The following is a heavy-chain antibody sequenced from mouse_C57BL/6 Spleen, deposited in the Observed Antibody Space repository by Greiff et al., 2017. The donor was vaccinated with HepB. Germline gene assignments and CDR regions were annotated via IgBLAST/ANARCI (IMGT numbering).Heavy chain of an antibody. D-gene: IGHD1-1*01. CDR3: ARNERWFYYGSSSWFAY. CDR1: GYTFTEYT. Sequence: VQLQQSGAELVKPGASVKLSCKASGYTFTEYTIHWVKQRSGQGLEWIGWFYPGSGSIKYNEKFKDKATLTADKSSSTVYMELSRLTSEDSAVYFCARNERWFYYGSSSWFAYWGQGTLVTVSA. J-gene: IGHJ3*01. CDR2: FYPGSGSI. V-gene: IGHV1-62-2*01.